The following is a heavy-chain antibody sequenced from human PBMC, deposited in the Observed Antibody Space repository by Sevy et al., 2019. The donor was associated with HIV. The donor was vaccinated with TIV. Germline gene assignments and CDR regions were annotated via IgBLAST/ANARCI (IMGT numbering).Heavy chain of an antibody. J-gene: IGHJ4*02. V-gene: IGHV3-30*02. Sequence: GGSLRLSCAASGFTFSYYGMHWVRQAPGKGLEWVTFISYDAINKYYADSVKGRFTISRDNSKNTLYLQMNSLRPEDTALYYCAKNTAAVGTGGFDYWSQGTLVTVSS. D-gene: IGHD6-13*01. CDR2: ISYDAINK. CDR3: AKNTAAVGTGGFDY. CDR1: GFTFSYYG.